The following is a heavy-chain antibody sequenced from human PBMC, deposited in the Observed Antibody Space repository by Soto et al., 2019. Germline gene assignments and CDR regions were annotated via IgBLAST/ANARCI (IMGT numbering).Heavy chain of an antibody. Sequence: SVTLSLTCSVAGGSGSVSYLSWIRQSPGKGLEWLGYVYYTGSTNCSPSLRSRVSISVDTSKNEFSLRLSSVTAADTAVYFCARSVAVPGAHIDYWGQGTQVTVSS. J-gene: IGHJ4*02. CDR3: ARSVAVPGAHIDY. V-gene: IGHV4-59*02. CDR1: GGSGSVSY. CDR2: VYYTGST. D-gene: IGHD6-19*01.